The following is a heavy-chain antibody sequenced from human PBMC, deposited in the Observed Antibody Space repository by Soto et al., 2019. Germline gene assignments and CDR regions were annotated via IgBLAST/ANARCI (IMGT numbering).Heavy chain of an antibody. J-gene: IGHJ4*02. CDR3: ATSARPPYCGDRGDYFDY. Sequence: ASVKVSCKVSGYTLTELSMHWVRQAPGKGLEWMGGFDPEDGETIYAQKFQGRVTMTEDTSTDTAYMELSSLRSEDTAVYYCATSARPPYCGDRGDYFDYWGQRTLDTVSS. V-gene: IGHV1-24*01. D-gene: IGHD2-21*01. CDR2: FDPEDGET. CDR1: GYTLTELS.